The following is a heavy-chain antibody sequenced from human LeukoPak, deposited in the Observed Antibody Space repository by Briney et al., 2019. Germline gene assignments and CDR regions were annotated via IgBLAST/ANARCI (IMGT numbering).Heavy chain of an antibody. D-gene: IGHD2-15*01. CDR3: ARVSVASSWYFDL. Sequence: SQTLSLTCAVSGGSISNGGYSWSWIRQPPGKGLEWIGYIYYSGSTNYNPSLKSRVTISVDTSKNQFSLKLSSVTAADTAVYYCARVSVASSWYFDLWGRGTLVTVSS. CDR1: GGSISNGGYS. J-gene: IGHJ2*01. CDR2: IYYSGST. V-gene: IGHV4-61*08.